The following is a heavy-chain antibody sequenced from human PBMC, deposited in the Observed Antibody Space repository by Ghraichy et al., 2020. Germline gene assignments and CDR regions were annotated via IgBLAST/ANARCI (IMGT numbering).Heavy chain of an antibody. J-gene: IGHJ4*02. CDR2: ISGGGGST. V-gene: IGHV3-23*01. CDR3: AKAGYYDYSDY. Sequence: GGSLRLSCAASGFTFSSYAMSWVRQAPGKGLEWVSGISGGGGSTYYADSVKGRFTISRDNSKNTLFLQMNSLRAEDTAIYYCAKAGYYDYSDYWGQGTLVTVSS. CDR1: GFTFSSYA. D-gene: IGHD3-22*01.